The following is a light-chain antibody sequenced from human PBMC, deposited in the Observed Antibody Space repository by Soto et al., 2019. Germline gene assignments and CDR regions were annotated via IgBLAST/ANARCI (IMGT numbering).Light chain of an antibody. J-gene: IGKJ2*03. Sequence: EIVLKQSPGTLSLSRGERVTRSCRASQSLSSNYLAWYQQKPGQAPRLLVFAASFRATDIPPRFSGSGSGTDFTLTISSLQPEDFATYYCQHYKISTRYSFGQGTKVDIK. V-gene: IGKV3-20*01. CDR2: AAS. CDR3: QHYKISTRYS. CDR1: QSLSSNY.